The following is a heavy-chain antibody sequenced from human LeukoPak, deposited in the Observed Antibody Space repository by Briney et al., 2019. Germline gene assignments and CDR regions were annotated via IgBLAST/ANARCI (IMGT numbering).Heavy chain of an antibody. CDR2: IYYSGST. J-gene: IGHJ5*02. V-gene: IGHV4-59*08. CDR3: ARHYGDYGTNWSDP. CDR1: GGSISSYY. D-gene: IGHD4-17*01. Sequence: SETLSLTCTVSGGSISSYYWSWIRQPPGKGLEWIGYIYYSGSTNYNPSLKSRVTISVDTSKNQFSLKLSSVTAADTAVYYCARHYGDYGTNWSDPWGQGTLVTVSS.